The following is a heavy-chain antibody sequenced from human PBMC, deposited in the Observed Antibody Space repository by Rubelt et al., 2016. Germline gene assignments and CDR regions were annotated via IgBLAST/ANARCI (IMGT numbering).Heavy chain of an antibody. J-gene: IGHJ5*02. V-gene: IGHV3-49*03. Sequence: EVQVVESGGGLVQPGRSLRLSCKVSGLTFGDFGMSWFRQAPGRGLEWLSFIRSKALGGTTEYAASVKGRCTISRDDSRSMAYLQMNSLKTEDTAVYYGSRDVGFGDFSWCDPWGQGTLVTVSS. CDR1: GLTFGDFG. CDR2: IRSKALGGTT. D-gene: IGHD3-10*01. CDR3: SRDVGFGDFSWCDP.